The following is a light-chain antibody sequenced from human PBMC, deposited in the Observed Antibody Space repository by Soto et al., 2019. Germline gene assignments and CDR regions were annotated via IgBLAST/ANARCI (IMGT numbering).Light chain of an antibody. CDR2: GAS. J-gene: IGKJ5*01. CDR3: QQYGSSPPVT. CDR1: QSVSSSY. V-gene: IGKV3-20*01. Sequence: EIVLTQSPGTLSLSPGERATLSCRASQSVSSSYLAWYQQKPGQAPRLLIYGASGRATGIPDRFRGSGSGTDFTLTISRLEAEDFAVYCCQQYGSSPPVTFGQGTRLEIK.